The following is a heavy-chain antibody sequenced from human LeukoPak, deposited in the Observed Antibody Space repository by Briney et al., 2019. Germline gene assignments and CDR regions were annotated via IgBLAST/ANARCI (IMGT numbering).Heavy chain of an antibody. CDR3: AKGGWSRAGFDP. J-gene: IGHJ5*02. CDR1: GFTFSNYA. V-gene: IGHV3-23*01. D-gene: IGHD2-8*01. Sequence: GGSLRLSCAASGFTFSNYAMSWVRQAPGKGLEWVSSISTSGFATYYADSVKGRFTISRDNSKSTVSLQMNSLRAEDTAVYFCAKGGWSRAGFDPWGQGTLVAVSS. CDR2: ISTSGFAT.